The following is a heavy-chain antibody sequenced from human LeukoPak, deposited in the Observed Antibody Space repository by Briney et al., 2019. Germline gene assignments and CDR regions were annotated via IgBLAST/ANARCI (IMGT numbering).Heavy chain of an antibody. CDR3: AKYGFSYCTDTSCIPH. D-gene: IGHD2-2*01. CDR1: GFTFSSYG. V-gene: IGHV4-38-2*01. Sequence: SETLRLSCAASGFTFSSYGMNWVRQPPGKGLEWIGSIYYTGSTYYNPSLKSRVTISADTSKNQFSLKLSSVTAADTAVYYCAKYGFSYCTDTSCIPHWGQGTLVTVSS. CDR2: IYYTGST. J-gene: IGHJ4*02.